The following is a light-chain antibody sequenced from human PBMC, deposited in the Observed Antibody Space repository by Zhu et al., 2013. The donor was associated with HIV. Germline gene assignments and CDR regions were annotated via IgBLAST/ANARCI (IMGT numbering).Light chain of an antibody. CDR1: QSVDNN. Sequence: EIVMTQSPATLSVSPGERAALSCRASQSVDNNLAWYQHKPGQAPRLLMYDASTRDTGIPARFSGSGSGTEFTLTISSLQSEDIATYYCQQFDNLPLTFGGGTKVEIK. CDR2: DAS. J-gene: IGKJ4*01. CDR3: QQFDNLPLT. V-gene: IGKV3-15*01.